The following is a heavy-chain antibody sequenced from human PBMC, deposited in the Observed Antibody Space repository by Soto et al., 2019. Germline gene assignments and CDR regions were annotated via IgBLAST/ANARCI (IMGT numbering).Heavy chain of an antibody. CDR3: AREGGDGYGCEGYWFLDL. V-gene: IGHV1-69*06. Sequence: QAQLVQSGAEMKQPGSSVKVSCKASGGTYSSYPINWVRQATGHGLEWLGSFTPALGTANYPKKFQDRLTITADTSASTTYLELRSLRSEDTGIYYCAREGGDGYGCEGYWFLDLWGRGTLVTVSS. CDR2: FTPALGTA. J-gene: IGHJ2*01. D-gene: IGHD5-12*01. CDR1: GGTYSSYP.